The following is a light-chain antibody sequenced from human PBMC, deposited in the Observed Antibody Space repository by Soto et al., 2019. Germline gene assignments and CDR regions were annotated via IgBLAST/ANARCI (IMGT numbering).Light chain of an antibody. CDR1: QSVSSSY. V-gene: IGKV3-20*01. CDR2: GAS. CDR3: QQYGSSPLT. J-gene: IGKJ4*01. Sequence: EIVLTQSRGTLSLSPGERATLSCRASQSVSSSYLAWYQQKPGQAPRLLNYGASSRATGIPDRFSGSGSGTDFTLTISRLEPEDFAVYYCQQYGSSPLTFGGGTKVEIK.